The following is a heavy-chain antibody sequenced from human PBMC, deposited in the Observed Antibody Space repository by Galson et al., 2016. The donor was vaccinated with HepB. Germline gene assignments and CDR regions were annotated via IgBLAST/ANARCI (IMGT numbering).Heavy chain of an antibody. Sequence: SLRLSCAASEFTFNNCPLHWVRQAPGKGLEWVAVLSHDGVTKFYADSVRARFTISRDKSKTTVYLQMKSLRDEDTAVYYCAKRPYSYGWHYGMDVWGQGTTVTVSS. CDR3: AKRPYSYGWHYGMDV. D-gene: IGHD5-18*01. CDR1: EFTFNNCP. J-gene: IGHJ6*02. CDR2: LSHDGVTK. V-gene: IGHV3-30-3*02.